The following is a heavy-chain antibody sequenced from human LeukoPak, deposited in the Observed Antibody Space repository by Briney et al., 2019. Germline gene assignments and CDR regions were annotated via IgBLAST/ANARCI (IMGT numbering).Heavy chain of an antibody. Sequence: APVKVSSKPSGYTFTSSDINWVRQATGPGLEWMGWMNPNSSNTGYAQKFQGRVTMTRNTSISTAYMELISLGAEDAAVYYCARGEQWLVGWFDPWCQGALVAVSS. V-gene: IGHV1-8*01. CDR1: GYTFTSSD. D-gene: IGHD6-19*01. CDR3: ARGEQWLVGWFDP. J-gene: IGHJ5*02. CDR2: MNPNSSNT.